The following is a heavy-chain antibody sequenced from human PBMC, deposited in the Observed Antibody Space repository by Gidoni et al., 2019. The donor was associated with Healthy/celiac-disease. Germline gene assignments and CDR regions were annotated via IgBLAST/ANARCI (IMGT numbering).Heavy chain of an antibody. D-gene: IGHD6-19*01. V-gene: IGHV3-9*01. Sequence: EVQLVESGGGLVQPGRSLRLSCAASGFTFDAYAMHWVRQAPGKGLEWVSGISWNSGSIGYADSVKGRFTISRDNAKNSLYLQMNSLRAEDTALYYCAKDPSPDHSSGSWFDPWGQGTLVTVSS. CDR1: GFTFDAYA. CDR2: ISWNSGSI. CDR3: AKDPSPDHSSGSWFDP. J-gene: IGHJ5*02.